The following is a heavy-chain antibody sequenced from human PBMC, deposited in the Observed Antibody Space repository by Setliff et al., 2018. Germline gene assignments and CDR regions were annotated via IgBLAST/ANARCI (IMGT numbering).Heavy chain of an antibody. CDR1: GYSFISYY. CDR3: ARDTRDKYDTSGYYLSFDS. CDR2: INVSGGSA. D-gene: IGHD3-22*01. V-gene: IGHV1-46*01. Sequence: GASVKVSCKTSGYSFISYYMYWVRQAPGQGLEWMGIINVSGGSASYAQKFQGRVTFTRDTSTSTLYMELSSLISEGTAVYYCARDTRDKYDTSGYYLSFDSWGQGALVTVSS. J-gene: IGHJ4*02.